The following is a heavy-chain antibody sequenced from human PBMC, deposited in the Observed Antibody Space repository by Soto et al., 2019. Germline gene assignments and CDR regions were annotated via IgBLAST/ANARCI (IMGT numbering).Heavy chain of an antibody. CDR1: ALTFSSYG. CDR2: ISYDGSNE. J-gene: IGHJ6*03. D-gene: IGHD6-19*01. Sequence: QVQLVESGGRVVQPGGSQRLSCAASALTFSSYGMHWFRPAPGKVLEWVAVISYDGSNEYYADSVKGRFTISRDNSKNTLYLHMNSLRAEDTAVYYCAKDPNSRGWYGYYYFYYMDVWGKGTTVTVSS. CDR3: AKDPNSRGWYGYYYFYYMDV. V-gene: IGHV3-30*18.